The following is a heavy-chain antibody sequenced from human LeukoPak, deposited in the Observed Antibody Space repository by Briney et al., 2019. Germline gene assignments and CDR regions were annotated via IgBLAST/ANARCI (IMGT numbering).Heavy chain of an antibody. V-gene: IGHV1-18*01. J-gene: IGHJ5*02. CDR3: ARDLVFGESSNWFDP. CDR2: ISAYNGNT. Sequence: ASVKVSCKTSVYTFTSYGISCVRQAPRQRREWMGWISAYNGNTNYSQKRHGRVTMTTDTTTSTAYMELRSLRSDETAVYYCARDLVFGESSNWFDPWGQGTLVTVYS. CDR1: VYTFTSYG. D-gene: IGHD3-10*01.